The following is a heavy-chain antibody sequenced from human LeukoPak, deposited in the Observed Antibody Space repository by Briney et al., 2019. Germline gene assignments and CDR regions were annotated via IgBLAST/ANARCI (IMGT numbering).Heavy chain of an antibody. D-gene: IGHD4-11*01. CDR1: GFPFSNYW. Sequence: PGGPLRLSCAASGFPFSNYWMSWVRQAPGKGLEWVANIKQEGGETFYVDSVKGRFTISRDNAKNSLYLQMNSLRVEDTAVYYCAREDHSNYNYWGQGTLVTVSS. J-gene: IGHJ4*02. CDR2: IKQEGGET. V-gene: IGHV3-7*01. CDR3: AREDHSNYNY.